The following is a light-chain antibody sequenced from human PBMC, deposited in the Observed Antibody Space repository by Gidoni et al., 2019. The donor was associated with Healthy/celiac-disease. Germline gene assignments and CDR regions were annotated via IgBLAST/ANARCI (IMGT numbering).Light chain of an antibody. CDR2: DAS. V-gene: IGKV1-33*01. CDR3: QQYDNPPYT. CDR1: QDISNY. J-gene: IGKJ2*01. Sequence: DIQMTQSPSSLSASVGDRVTITCQVSQDISNYLNWYQQKPGKAPKLLIYDASNLETGVPSRFSGSGSGTDFTFTISSLQPEDIATYYCQQYDNPPYTFGQGTKLEIK.